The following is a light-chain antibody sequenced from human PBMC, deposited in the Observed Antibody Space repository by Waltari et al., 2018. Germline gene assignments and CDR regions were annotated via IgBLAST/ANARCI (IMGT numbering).Light chain of an antibody. J-gene: IGKJ2*01. V-gene: IGKV3-15*01. CDR1: QSVSSY. CDR2: GTS. CDR3: QQYNNWLT. Sequence: EIVMTQSPATLSVSPGERATISCRTSQSVSSYLAWYQHKPGQAPRLLIYGTSTRATGTPARFSGSGSGTEFTLTITSMQSEDFAVYYCQQYNNWLTFGQGTKLEIK.